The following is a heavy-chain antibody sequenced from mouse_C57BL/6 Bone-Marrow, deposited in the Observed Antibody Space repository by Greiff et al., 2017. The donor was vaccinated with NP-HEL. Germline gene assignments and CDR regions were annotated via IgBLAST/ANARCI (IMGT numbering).Heavy chain of an antibody. J-gene: IGHJ2*01. V-gene: IGHV1-47*01. CDR3: ASLHYYGSLYFDY. Sequence: VQLQESGAELVKPGASVKMSCKASGYTFTTYPIEWMKQNHGKSLEWIGNFHPYNDDTKYNEKFKGKATLTVEKSSSTVYSELSRLTSDDSAVYYCASLHYYGSLYFDYWGQGTTLTVSS. D-gene: IGHD1-1*01. CDR1: GYTFTTYP. CDR2: FHPYNDDT.